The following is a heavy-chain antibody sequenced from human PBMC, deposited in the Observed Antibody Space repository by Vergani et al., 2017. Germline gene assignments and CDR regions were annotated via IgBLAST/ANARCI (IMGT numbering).Heavy chain of an antibody. J-gene: IGHJ5*02. V-gene: IGHV1-2*02. CDR2: INPNSGGT. Sequence: QVQLVQSGAEVKKPGASVKVSCKASGYTFTGYYMHWVRQAPGQGLEWMGWINPNSGGTNDAQKFQGTVTMTRDTSISTAYMELDRLRSDDTAVYYCAGGGNWNDGWFDPWGQGTLVTVSS. CDR1: GYTFTGYY. CDR3: AGGGNWNDGWFDP. D-gene: IGHD1-20*01.